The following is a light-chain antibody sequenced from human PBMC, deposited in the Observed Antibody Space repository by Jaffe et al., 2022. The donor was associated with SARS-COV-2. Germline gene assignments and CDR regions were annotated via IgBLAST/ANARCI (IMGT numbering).Light chain of an antibody. V-gene: IGKV3-20*01. CDR3: QQYGNSPRT. CDR2: GAS. CDR1: QSVSGTS. Sequence: EIVLTQSPGTLSLSPGERATLSCRASQSVSGTSLAWFQQKPGQAPRLLIYGASSRATGIPDRFSGSGSGTDFTLTISRLEPEDFAVYYCQQYGNSPRTFGQGTKVEIK. J-gene: IGKJ1*01.